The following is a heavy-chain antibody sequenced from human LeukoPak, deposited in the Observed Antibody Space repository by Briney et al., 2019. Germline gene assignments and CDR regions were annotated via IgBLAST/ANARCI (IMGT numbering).Heavy chain of an antibody. CDR2: IYTSGST. V-gene: IGHV4-4*07. Sequence: PSETLSLTCTVSGGSISSYYWSWIRQPAGKGLEWIGRIYTSGSTNYNPSLKSRVTMSVDTSKNQFSLKLSSVTAADTAVYYCARTTGYSQYNWFDPWGQGTLVTVSS. CDR1: GGSISSYY. J-gene: IGHJ5*02. CDR3: ARTTGYSQYNWFDP. D-gene: IGHD3-9*01.